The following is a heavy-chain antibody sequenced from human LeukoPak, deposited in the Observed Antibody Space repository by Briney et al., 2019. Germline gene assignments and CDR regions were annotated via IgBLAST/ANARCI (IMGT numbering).Heavy chain of an antibody. CDR2: INHSGGP. CDR3: ARGRATVVPSARRQWSQSYNYYGMDV. V-gene: IGHV4-34*01. Sequence: KPSETLSLTCAVYGGSFSDYQWSWIRQPPGKGLEWIGEINHSGGPNSNPSLESRVTISVDTSKNQFSLKLSSVTAADTAVYYCARGRATVVPSARRQWSQSYNYYGMDVWGKGTTVIVSS. D-gene: IGHD2-2*01. J-gene: IGHJ6*04. CDR1: GGSFSDYQ.